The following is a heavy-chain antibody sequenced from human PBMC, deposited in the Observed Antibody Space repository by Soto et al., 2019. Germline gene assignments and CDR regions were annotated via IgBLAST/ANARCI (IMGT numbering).Heavy chain of an antibody. CDR2: ISHSGST. V-gene: IGHV4-34*01. J-gene: IGHJ4*02. CDR3: ARGYESSRRYLPRLDC. CDR1: SGSFSGYY. D-gene: IGHD3-22*01. Sequence: QVQLQQWGAGLLKPSETLSLRCVVNSGSFSGYYWTWIRQTPGKGLEWIGEISHSGSTNYNPSLMSRVTMSADTCKKQFSLRLSSVTAADTALYFCARGYESSRRYLPRLDCWGQGTLVTVSS.